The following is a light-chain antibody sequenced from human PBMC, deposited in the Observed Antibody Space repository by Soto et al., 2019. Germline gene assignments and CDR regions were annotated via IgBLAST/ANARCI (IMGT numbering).Light chain of an antibody. CDR1: QSVSSSY. CDR3: QQYGSSYT. CDR2: GAS. Sequence: EIVLTQSPATLSLSPGERATLSFRASQSVSSSYLAWYQQKPGQAPRLLIYGASSRATGIPDRFSASGSGTDFTLTISRLEPEDFAVYYCQQYGSSYTFGQGTKVDIK. J-gene: IGKJ2*01. V-gene: IGKV3-20*01.